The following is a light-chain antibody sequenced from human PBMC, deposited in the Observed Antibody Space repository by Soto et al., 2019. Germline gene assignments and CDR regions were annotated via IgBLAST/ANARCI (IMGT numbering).Light chain of an antibody. Sequence: EIVMTQSPATLSVSPGERATLSCRASQRVSSNLAWYQQNPGQAPRLLIFGASTRATGIPARFSGSGSGTEFTLAISSLQSEDFSVYYCQQYNTCPPITFGPGTRLDIK. V-gene: IGKV3-15*01. J-gene: IGKJ5*01. CDR1: QRVSSN. CDR2: GAS. CDR3: QQYNTCPPIT.